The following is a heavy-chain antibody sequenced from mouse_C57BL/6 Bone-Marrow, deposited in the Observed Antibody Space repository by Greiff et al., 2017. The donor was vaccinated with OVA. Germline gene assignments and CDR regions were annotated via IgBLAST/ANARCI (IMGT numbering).Heavy chain of an antibody. CDR1: GFTFSDYY. V-gene: IGHV5-16*01. Sequence: EVHLVESEGGLVQPGSSMKLSCTASGFTFSDYYMAWVRQVPEKGLEWVANINYDGSSTYYLDSLKSRFIISRDNAKNILYLQMSSLKSEDTATYYCAAYYYGGGYFDVWGTGTTVTVSS. J-gene: IGHJ1*03. CDR2: INYDGSST. CDR3: AAYYYGGGYFDV. D-gene: IGHD1-1*01.